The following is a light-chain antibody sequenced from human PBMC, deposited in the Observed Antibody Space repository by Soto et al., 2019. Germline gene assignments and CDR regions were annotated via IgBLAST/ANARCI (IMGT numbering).Light chain of an antibody. J-gene: IGKJ5*01. CDR1: QDISNY. CDR3: QQYDILPIT. CDR2: DAS. Sequence: DIQMTQSPSSLSASVGDRFTITFHSSQDISNYLNWYQQKPGKAPQLLIYDASNLETGVPSRFSGSGSGTHFTFTISSLQTEDIGTYYCQQYDILPITFGRGTRLEIK. V-gene: IGKV1-33*01.